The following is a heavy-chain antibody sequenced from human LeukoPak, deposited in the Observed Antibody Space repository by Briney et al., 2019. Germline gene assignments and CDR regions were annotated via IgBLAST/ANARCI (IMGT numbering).Heavy chain of an antibody. D-gene: IGHD3-10*01. CDR3: ARDTVRGSHPDAFHI. Sequence: LEWVSVIYSGNRTCYADSVKGRFTISRDNSKNTLYLQMKNLRAEDTAVYYCARDTVRGSHPDAFHIWGQGTMVTVSS. CDR2: IYSGNRT. J-gene: IGHJ3*02. V-gene: IGHV3-53*01.